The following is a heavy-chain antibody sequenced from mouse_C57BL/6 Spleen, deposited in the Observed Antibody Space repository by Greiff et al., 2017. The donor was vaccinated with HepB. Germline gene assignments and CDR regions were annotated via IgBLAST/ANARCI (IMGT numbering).Heavy chain of an antibody. J-gene: IGHJ1*03. V-gene: IGHV5-16*01. CDR3: ARDPGRGSNWYFDV. CDR2: INYDGSST. Sequence: EVQVVESEGGLVQPGSSMKLSCTASGFTFSDYYLAWVRQVPEKGLEWVANINYDGSSTYYLDSLKSRFIISSDNAKNILYLQMSSLKSEDTATYYCARDPGRGSNWYFDVWGTGTTVTVSS. CDR1: GFTFSDYY.